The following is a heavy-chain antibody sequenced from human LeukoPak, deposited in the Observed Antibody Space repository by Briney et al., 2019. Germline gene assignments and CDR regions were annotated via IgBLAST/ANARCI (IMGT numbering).Heavy chain of an antibody. V-gene: IGHV3-15*01. D-gene: IGHD3-22*01. CDR2: IKSKTDGGTT. CDR1: GFTFSNAW. Sequence: GGSLRLSCAASGFTFSNAWMSWVRQAPGKGLEWVGRIKSKTDGGTTDYAAPVKGRFTISRDDSKNTLYLQMNSLKTEDTAVYYCTTGAHDSSGYYYDAFDIWGQGTMVTVSS. CDR3: TTGAHDSSGYYYDAFDI. J-gene: IGHJ3*02.